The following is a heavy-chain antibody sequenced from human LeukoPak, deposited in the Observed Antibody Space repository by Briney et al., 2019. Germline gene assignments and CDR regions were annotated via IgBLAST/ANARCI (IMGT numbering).Heavy chain of an antibody. CDR1: GYTFTGYY. D-gene: IGHD6-6*01. V-gene: IGHV1-2*02. Sequence: GASVKVSCKASGYTFTGYYMHWVRQAPGQGLEWMGWINPNSGGTNYAQKFQGRVTMTRDTSISTAYMELSRLRSDDTAVYYCAREAAARPVYYYYYYMDVWGRGTTATVSS. J-gene: IGHJ6*03. CDR2: INPNSGGT. CDR3: AREAAARPVYYYYYYMDV.